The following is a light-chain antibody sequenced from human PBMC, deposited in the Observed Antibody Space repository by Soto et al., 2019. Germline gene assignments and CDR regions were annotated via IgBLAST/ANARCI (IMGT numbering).Light chain of an antibody. CDR3: QQDLNSSPTT. CDR2: GAS. V-gene: IGKV3-15*01. CDR1: QSVSSN. Sequence: EIVMTESLATLSVSLGERATHSCRASQSVSSNLAWYQQKPGQAPRLLIYGASTRATGIPARFSGSGYGTEFTLTISSLQSDDFSVYGGQQDLNSSPTTCAQGTRPEI. J-gene: IGKJ5*01.